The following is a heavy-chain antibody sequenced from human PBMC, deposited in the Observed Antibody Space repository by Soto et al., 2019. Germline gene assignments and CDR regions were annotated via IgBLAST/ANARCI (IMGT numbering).Heavy chain of an antibody. V-gene: IGHV3-30-3*01. CDR3: ARAYDYDGKSKEAFDY. CDR1: GFTFNTYT. D-gene: IGHD3-16*01. J-gene: IGHJ4*02. Sequence: QVQLVESGGGVVQPGRSLRLSCAASGFTFNTYTMHWARQAPGKVLEWVAVISYDGSITYYGDSVKGRFTISRDNSKKTLFLQMNSLGAEDTAVYYCARAYDYDGKSKEAFDYWGQGTLVTVSS. CDR2: ISYDGSIT.